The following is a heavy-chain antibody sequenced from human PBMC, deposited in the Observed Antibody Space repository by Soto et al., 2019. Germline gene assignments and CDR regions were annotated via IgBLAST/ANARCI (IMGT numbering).Heavy chain of an antibody. Sequence: GGSLRLSCTASGFTFGDYAMSWFRQAPGKGLEWVGFIRSKAYGGTTEYAASVKGRFTISRDDSKSIAYLQMNSLKTEDTAVYYCTREERAYCGGDCYDAFDIWGQGTMVTVSS. CDR1: GFTFGDYA. CDR3: TREERAYCGGDCYDAFDI. V-gene: IGHV3-49*03. D-gene: IGHD2-21*02. J-gene: IGHJ3*02. CDR2: IRSKAYGGTT.